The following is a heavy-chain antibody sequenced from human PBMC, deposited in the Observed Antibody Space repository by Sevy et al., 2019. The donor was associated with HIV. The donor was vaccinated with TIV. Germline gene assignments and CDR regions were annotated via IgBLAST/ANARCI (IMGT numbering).Heavy chain of an antibody. CDR2: IIPIFGTA. D-gene: IGHD3-10*01. CDR1: GGTFSSYG. CDR3: ARAGPDVYGLIDS. J-gene: IGHJ4*02. Sequence: ASVKVSCKASGGTFSSYGISWVRQAPGQGLEWMGVIIPIFGTANYAQKFQGRVTITADESTSTAYMELSSLRSEDTAVYYCARAGPDVYGLIDSWGQGTLVTVSS. V-gene: IGHV1-69*13.